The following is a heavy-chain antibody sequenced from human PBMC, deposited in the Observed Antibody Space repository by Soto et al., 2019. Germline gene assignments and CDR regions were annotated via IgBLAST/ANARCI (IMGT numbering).Heavy chain of an antibody. CDR1: GYTFPSHG. Sequence: QVHLVQSGAEVKKPGASVKVSCKASGYTFPSHGIHWVRQAPGQSLEWMGWINTANGNTKYSQRFQGRVTITRDTSATTAYMELSSLTSDDTATYYCARSAVLTVRSSGDFWGQGDLVTVSS. CDR2: INTANGNT. D-gene: IGHD2-21*02. V-gene: IGHV1-3*04. CDR3: ARSAVLTVRSSGDF. J-gene: IGHJ4*02.